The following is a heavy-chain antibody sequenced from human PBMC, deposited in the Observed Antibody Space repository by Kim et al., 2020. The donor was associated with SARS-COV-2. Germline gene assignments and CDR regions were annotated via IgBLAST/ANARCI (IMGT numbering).Heavy chain of an antibody. CDR2: ISSSSSYI. Sequence: GGSLRLSCAASGFTFSSYSMNWVRQAPGKGLEWVSSISSSSSYIYYADSVKGRFTISRDNANNSLYLKMNSLRAEDTAVYYCARDYGGGAFDIWGQGTMVTVSS. CDR1: GFTFSSYS. D-gene: IGHD4-17*01. J-gene: IGHJ3*02. CDR3: ARDYGGGAFDI. V-gene: IGHV3-21*01.